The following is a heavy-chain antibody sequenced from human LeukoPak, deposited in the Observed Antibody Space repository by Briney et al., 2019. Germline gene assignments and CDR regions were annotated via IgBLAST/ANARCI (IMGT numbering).Heavy chain of an antibody. D-gene: IGHD1-14*01. Sequence: PGGSLRLSCAASGFTFRTSAMSWVRQAPGEGLEWVSTISGGGSNTYYADSVKGRFTISRDNSRDTFYLQMNSLRGDDTAVYYCAKHLSGTYARAFDLWGHGTLVTVSS. CDR2: ISGGGSNT. CDR1: GFTFRTSA. J-gene: IGHJ3*01. CDR3: AKHLSGTYARAFDL. V-gene: IGHV3-23*01.